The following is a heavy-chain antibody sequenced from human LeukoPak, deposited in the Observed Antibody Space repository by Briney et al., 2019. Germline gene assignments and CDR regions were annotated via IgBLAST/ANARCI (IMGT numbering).Heavy chain of an antibody. J-gene: IGHJ4*02. CDR1: GGSISSSSYY. Sequence: SETLFLTCTVSGGSISSSSYYWGWIRQPPGKGLEWIGSIYYSGSTYYNPSLKSRVTISVDTSKNQFSLKLSSVTAADTAVYYCARGWPPRSYYSSGWHYFDYWGQGTLVTVSS. V-gene: IGHV4-39*01. D-gene: IGHD6-19*01. CDR2: IYYSGST. CDR3: ARGWPPRSYYSSGWHYFDY.